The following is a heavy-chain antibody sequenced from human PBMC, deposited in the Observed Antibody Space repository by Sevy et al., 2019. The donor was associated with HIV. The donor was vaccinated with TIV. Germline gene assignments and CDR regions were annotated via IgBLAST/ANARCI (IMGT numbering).Heavy chain of an antibody. CDR2: VTPNSGAT. Sequence: ASVKVSCKASGYNFYIHWVRQAPGQGLEWMGRVTPNSGATSYAQKFQDRDAMTMDTSLNTAYMDLSGLKSDDTAIYYCAGQSLGWYNWFDPWGQGTLVTVSS. V-gene: IGHV1-2*06. CDR3: AGQSLGWYNWFDP. D-gene: IGHD6-19*01. CDR1: GYNFY. J-gene: IGHJ5*02.